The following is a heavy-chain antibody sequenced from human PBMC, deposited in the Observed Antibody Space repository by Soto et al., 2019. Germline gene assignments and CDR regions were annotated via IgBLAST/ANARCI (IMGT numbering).Heavy chain of an antibody. CDR2: ISGSGGST. CDR3: AKVRLKRITIFGVVTGPFYS. J-gene: IGHJ4*02. Sequence: GGSLRLSCAASGFTFSSYAMSWVRQAPGKGLEWVSAISGSGGSTYYADSVKGRFTISRDNSKNTLYLQMNSLRAEDTAVYYCAKVRLKRITIFGVVTGPFYSWGQGTLVTVSS. D-gene: IGHD3-3*01. CDR1: GFTFSSYA. V-gene: IGHV3-23*01.